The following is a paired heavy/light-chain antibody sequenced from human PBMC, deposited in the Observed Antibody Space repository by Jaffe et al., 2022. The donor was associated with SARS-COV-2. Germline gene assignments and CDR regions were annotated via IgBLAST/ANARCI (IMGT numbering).Heavy chain of an antibody. CDR1: GFTFNTYA. J-gene: IGHJ4*02. CDR3: AKRLAGATGHYYFDY. CDR2: ITGSGGST. V-gene: IGHV3-23*01. D-gene: IGHD3-9*01. Sequence: EVQLLESGGGLVQPGGSLRLSCAASGFTFNTYAMSWVRQAPGKGPEWVSAITGSGGSTYYADSVKGRFTISRDNSKNTLYLQANSLRAEDTAVYYCAKRLAGATGHYYFDYWGQGTLVTVSS.
Light chain of an antibody. CDR3: QQYGRSPLT. CDR1: QSVSSS. J-gene: IGKJ4*01. Sequence: EIVLTQSPGTLSLSPGERATLSCRASQSVSSSLAWYQQKPGQAPRLLIYDASSRATGFPDRFSGSGSGTDFTLTISRLEPEDFAMYYCQQYGRSPLTFGGGTKVEI. V-gene: IGKV3-20*01. CDR2: DAS.